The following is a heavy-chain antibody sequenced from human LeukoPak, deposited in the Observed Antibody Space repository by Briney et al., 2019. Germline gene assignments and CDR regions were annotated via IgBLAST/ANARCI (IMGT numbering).Heavy chain of an antibody. D-gene: IGHD2-2*01. CDR3: AKDLSRCSSSSCYEFDS. CDR2: ISSDARNK. J-gene: IGHJ4*02. CDR1: GLAMSRDG. V-gene: IGHV3-30*18. Sequence: VRSLSVSCAASGLAMSRDGIHWGRQAPGKGLEWVAVISSDARNKHYADSVKGRFTISRDNSKNTLYLQINSLRAEDTALYYCAKDLSRCSSSSCYEFDSWGRGTLVTVSS.